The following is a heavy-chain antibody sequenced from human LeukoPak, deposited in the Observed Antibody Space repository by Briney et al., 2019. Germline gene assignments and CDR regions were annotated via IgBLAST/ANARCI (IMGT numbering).Heavy chain of an antibody. CDR3: ARHYDSSPYPHSFDP. Sequence: GESLKISCKGSRYLFTNYWIGWVRQMPGKGLEWMGIIYPGDSDTKYSPSFQGQVTISADKSISTAYLQWSSLKASDTAMYYCARHYDSSPYPHSFDPWGQGTLVTVSS. J-gene: IGHJ5*02. D-gene: IGHD3-22*01. V-gene: IGHV5-51*01. CDR2: IYPGDSDT. CDR1: RYLFTNYW.